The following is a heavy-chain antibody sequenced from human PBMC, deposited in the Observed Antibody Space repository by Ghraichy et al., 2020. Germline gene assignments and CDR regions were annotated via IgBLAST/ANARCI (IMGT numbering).Heavy chain of an antibody. Sequence: SENLSLTCTVSGGSISSGGYYWSWIRQHPGKGLEWIGYIYYSGSTYYNPSLKSRVTISVDTSKNQFSLKLSSVTAADTAVYYCARDGGGTMVRGALGAFDIWGQGTMVTVSS. CDR1: GGSISSGGYY. J-gene: IGHJ3*02. CDR2: IYYSGST. D-gene: IGHD3-10*01. V-gene: IGHV4-31*03. CDR3: ARDGGGTMVRGALGAFDI.